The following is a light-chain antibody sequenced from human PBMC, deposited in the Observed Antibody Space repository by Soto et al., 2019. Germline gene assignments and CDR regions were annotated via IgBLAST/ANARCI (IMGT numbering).Light chain of an antibody. CDR1: SSDVGGYNY. J-gene: IGLJ2*01. CDR2: EVS. V-gene: IGLV2-14*01. Sequence: QSALTQPASVSGSPGQSITISCTGTSSDVGGYNYVSWYQQHPGKAPKLMIYEVSNRPSGVSNRFSGSKSGNTASLTISGLQAEDEADYYCSSYTSSSPVVXGGGTKLTVL. CDR3: SSYTSSSPVV.